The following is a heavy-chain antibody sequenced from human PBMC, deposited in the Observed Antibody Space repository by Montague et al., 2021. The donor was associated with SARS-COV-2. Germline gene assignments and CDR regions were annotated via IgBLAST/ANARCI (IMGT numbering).Heavy chain of an antibody. CDR2: IYSSGST. CDR1: GFTVSSYY. V-gene: IGHV3-66*04. D-gene: IGHD3-10*01. J-gene: IGHJ5*02. Sequence: SLRLSCAASGFTVSSYYMTWVRQAPGKGLEWVSLIYSSGSTFYADSVQGRFTISRDNSNNTLYLHMDSLRAEDTAVYYCARQILTMVRGVPRNWFDPWGQGTLVTVSS. CDR3: ARQILTMVRGVPRNWFDP.